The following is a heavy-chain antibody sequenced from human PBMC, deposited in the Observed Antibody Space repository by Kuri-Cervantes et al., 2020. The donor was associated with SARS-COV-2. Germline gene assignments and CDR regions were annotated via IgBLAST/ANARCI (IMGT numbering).Heavy chain of an antibody. CDR1: GCTFSSYA. D-gene: IGHD6-13*01. J-gene: IGHJ6*02. CDR3: ARASSSWFPDYYYGMDD. V-gene: IGHV3-30*01. Sequence: WGSLRLSCAASGCTFSSYAMHWVRQAPGKGLEWVAVISYGGSNKYYADSVKGRFTISRDNSKTTLYLQMNSLRAEDTAVYYCARASSSWFPDYYYGMDDWGQGTPVTVSS. CDR2: ISYGGSNK.